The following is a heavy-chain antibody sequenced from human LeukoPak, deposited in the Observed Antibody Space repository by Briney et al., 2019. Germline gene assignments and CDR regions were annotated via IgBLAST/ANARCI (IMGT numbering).Heavy chain of an antibody. Sequence: SETLSLTCAVYGGSFSGYYWSWIRQPPGKGLEWIGEINHSGSTNYNPSLKSRVTISVDTSKNQFSLKLSSLTAGDTAVYYCARGFRGGLRFLEWLIYFDYWGQGTLVTVSS. CDR3: ARGFRGGLRFLEWLIYFDY. CDR1: GGSFSGYY. CDR2: INHSGST. D-gene: IGHD3-3*01. V-gene: IGHV4-34*01. J-gene: IGHJ4*02.